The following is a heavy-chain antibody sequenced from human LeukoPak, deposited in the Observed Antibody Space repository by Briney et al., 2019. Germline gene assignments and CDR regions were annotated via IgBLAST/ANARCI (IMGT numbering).Heavy chain of an antibody. CDR1: GFTSSSYG. J-gene: IGHJ4*02. CDR3: AKVDDSSGYYGVDY. CDR2: ISYDGSNK. Sequence: GGSLRLSCAASGFTSSSYGMHWVRQAPGKGLEWVAVISYDGSNKYYADSVKGRFTISRDNSKNTLYLQMNSLRAEDTAVYYCAKVDDSSGYYGVDYWGQGTLVTVSS. V-gene: IGHV3-30*18. D-gene: IGHD3-22*01.